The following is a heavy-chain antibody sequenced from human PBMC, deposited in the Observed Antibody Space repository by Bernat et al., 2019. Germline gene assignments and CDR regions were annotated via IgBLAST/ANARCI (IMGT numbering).Heavy chain of an antibody. D-gene: IGHD5/OR15-5a*01. J-gene: IGHJ4*02. Sequence: QVQLVQSGSELKKPGASVKVSCKASGYTFTSYAIHWVRQAPGQRLEWMAWIDAGNGNRRYSQKFQGRVTITRDTSASTVYMELSSLRSEDTAVYFCARDPPSTTNYFDCWGQGTLVTVSS. CDR1: GYTFTSYA. CDR2: IDAGNGNR. V-gene: IGHV1-3*01. CDR3: ARDPPSTTNYFDC.